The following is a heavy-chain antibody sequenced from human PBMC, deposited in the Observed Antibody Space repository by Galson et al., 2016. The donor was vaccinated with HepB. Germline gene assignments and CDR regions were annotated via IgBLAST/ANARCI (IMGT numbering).Heavy chain of an antibody. CDR2: APYSGPT. D-gene: IGHD3-10*01. V-gene: IGHV4-61*01. J-gene: IGHJ4*02. Sequence: SETLSLTCSVSGGSVTSSPYLWIWFRQPPGKGLEFIASAPYSGPTNFNPSLSSRVTISVDSPKNQFSLRLTSVSAADTAVYYCARSHGVFWGQGTLVTVSS. CDR1: GGSVTSSPYL. CDR3: ARSHGVF.